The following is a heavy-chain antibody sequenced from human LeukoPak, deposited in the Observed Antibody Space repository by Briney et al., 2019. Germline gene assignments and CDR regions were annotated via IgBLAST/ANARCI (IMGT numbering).Heavy chain of an antibody. CDR1: GFTFSSYG. CDR2: IWYDGSNK. Sequence: PGGPLRLSCAASGFTFSSYGMHWVRQAPGKGLEWVAVIWYDGSNKYYADSVKGRFTISRDNSKNTVYLQMNSLRAEDTAVYYCAREEWLSSFHIWGQGTMVTVSS. J-gene: IGHJ3*02. D-gene: IGHD6-19*01. CDR3: AREEWLSSFHI. V-gene: IGHV3-33*01.